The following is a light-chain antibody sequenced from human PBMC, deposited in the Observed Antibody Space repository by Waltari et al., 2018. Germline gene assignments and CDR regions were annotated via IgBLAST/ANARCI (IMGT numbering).Light chain of an antibody. CDR2: KDS. CDR1: ALSKQY. Sequence: SFELTQPPSLSVSPGQTARITCSGDALSKQYAHWPQQRPGLAPVLAIYKDSERPSGIPERFSGSSSGTTVTLTISGVQAEDEADYYCQSADSSGSVVFGGGTKLTVL. J-gene: IGLJ2*01. V-gene: IGLV3-25*03. CDR3: QSADSSGSVV.